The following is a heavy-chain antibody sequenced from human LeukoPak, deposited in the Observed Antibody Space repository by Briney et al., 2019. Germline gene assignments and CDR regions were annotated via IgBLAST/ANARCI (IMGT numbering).Heavy chain of an antibody. D-gene: IGHD1-7*01. J-gene: IGHJ4*02. Sequence: GGSLRLSCAASGFTFSIYAMSWVRQAPGKGLEWASSISGNGGGTYYADSLKGRFTISRDNSRNTLNLQINSLRAKATALYHCAKNYHDHYDYRGQGTLVTVSS. CDR3: AKNYHDHYDY. V-gene: IGHV3-23*01. CDR1: GFTFSIYA. CDR2: ISGNGGGT.